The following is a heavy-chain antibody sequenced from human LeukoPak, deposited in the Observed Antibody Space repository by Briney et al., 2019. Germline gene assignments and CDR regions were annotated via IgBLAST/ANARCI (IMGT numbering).Heavy chain of an antibody. Sequence: GGSLRLSCAASGFTFSSYAMSWVRQAPGKGLEWVSAISGSGGSTYYADSVKGRLTISRDNSKNTLYLQMNSLRAEDTAVYYCAKDLRGYNYGFYFDYWGQGTLVTVSS. CDR2: ISGSGGST. V-gene: IGHV3-23*01. D-gene: IGHD5-18*01. CDR1: GFTFSSYA. CDR3: AKDLRGYNYGFYFDY. J-gene: IGHJ4*02.